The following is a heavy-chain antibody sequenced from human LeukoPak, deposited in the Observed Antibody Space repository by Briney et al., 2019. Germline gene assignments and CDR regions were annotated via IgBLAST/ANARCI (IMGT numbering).Heavy chain of an antibody. Sequence: SGPALVKPTQTLTLTCTFSGFSLSTSGMCVSWIRQPPGKALEWLARIDWDDAKYYSTSLKTRLAISKDTSKNQVVLTMTNMDPVDTATYHCARAIAAAGIDYWGQGTLVTVSP. CDR1: GFSLSTSGMC. CDR3: ARAIAAAGIDY. J-gene: IGHJ4*02. D-gene: IGHD6-13*01. V-gene: IGHV2-70*11. CDR2: IDWDDAK.